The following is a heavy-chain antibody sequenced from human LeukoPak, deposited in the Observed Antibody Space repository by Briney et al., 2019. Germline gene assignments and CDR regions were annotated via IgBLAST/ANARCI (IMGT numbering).Heavy chain of an antibody. CDR3: ARDFGHTADY. CDR1: GFTFPFSSYG. J-gene: IGHJ4*02. Sequence: GRSLRLSCAASGFTFPFSSYGMHWVRQAPGKGLEWVAVISYDGSNKYYADSVKGRFTISRDNSKNTLCLQMNSLRVEDTAVYYCARDFGHTADYWGQGTLVTVSS. D-gene: IGHD5-18*01. CDR2: ISYDGSNK. V-gene: IGHV3-30*03.